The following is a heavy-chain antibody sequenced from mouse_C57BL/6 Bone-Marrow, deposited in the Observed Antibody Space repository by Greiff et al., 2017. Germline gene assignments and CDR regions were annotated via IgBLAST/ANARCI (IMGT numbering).Heavy chain of an antibody. Sequence: VQLQQPGAELVKPGASVKLSCKASGYTFTSYWMHWVKQRPGQGLEWIGMIHPNSGSTNYNEKFKSKATLTVDKSSSTAYMQLSSLTSEDSAVYYCARQVYYYGRSYNDWGQGTTLTVSS. V-gene: IGHV1-64*01. CDR1: GYTFTSYW. D-gene: IGHD1-1*01. CDR2: IHPNSGST. J-gene: IGHJ2*01. CDR3: ARQVYYYGRSYND.